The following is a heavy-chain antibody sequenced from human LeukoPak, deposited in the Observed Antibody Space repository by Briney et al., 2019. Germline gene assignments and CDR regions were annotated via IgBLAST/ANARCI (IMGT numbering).Heavy chain of an antibody. D-gene: IGHD1-26*01. CDR2: IHQSGRT. CDR3: ARGRVGTTRAFDV. Sequence: SETLSLTCNIYNGSFSGYYWSWIRQPPGKGLEWLGEIHQSGRTNYNPSLKSRATISVDTSKNQFSLTLTSVTAADTAVHFCARGRVGTTRAFDVWGQGKMVIVSS. CDR1: NGSFSGYY. V-gene: IGHV4-34*01. J-gene: IGHJ3*01.